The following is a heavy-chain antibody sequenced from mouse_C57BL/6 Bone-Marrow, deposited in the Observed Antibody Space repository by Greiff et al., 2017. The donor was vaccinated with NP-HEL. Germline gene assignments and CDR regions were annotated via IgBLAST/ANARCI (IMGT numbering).Heavy chain of an antibody. CDR1: GYTFTSYG. V-gene: IGHV1-81*01. J-gene: IGHJ4*01. CDR3: ARIIVTTRAMDY. D-gene: IGHD2-5*01. Sequence: QVQLQQSGAELARPGASVKLSCKASGYTFTSYGISWVKQRTGQGLEWIGEIYPRSGNTYYNEKFKGKATLTADKSSSTAYMELRSLTSEDSAVYFCARIIVTTRAMDYWGQGTSVTVSS. CDR2: IYPRSGNT.